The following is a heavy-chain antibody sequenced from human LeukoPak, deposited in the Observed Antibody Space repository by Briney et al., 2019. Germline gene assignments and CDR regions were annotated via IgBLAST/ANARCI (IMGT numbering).Heavy chain of an antibody. CDR1: GGSISSSSHH. J-gene: IGHJ4*02. CDR2: IYYTGNS. Sequence: SETLSLTCTVSGGSISSSSHHWAWIRQPPGKGLEWIASIYYTGNSYYNPSLRSRLTISVDSSKDQFSLRLSSVTAADTAVYYCSREHCSTSDYWGQGILVTVSS. D-gene: IGHD2/OR15-2a*01. CDR3: SREHCSTSDY. V-gene: IGHV4-39*01.